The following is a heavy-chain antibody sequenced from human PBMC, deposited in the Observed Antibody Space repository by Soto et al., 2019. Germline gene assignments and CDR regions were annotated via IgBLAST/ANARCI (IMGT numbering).Heavy chain of an antibody. D-gene: IGHD2-2*01. CDR2: INSDGSST. CDR3: ARVPDY. J-gene: IGHJ4*02. CDR1: GFSFSSCL. V-gene: IGHV3-74*01. Sequence: XXSLSLSCAASGFSFSSCLMHCVPQAPGKGRVWVSRINSDGSSTSYADSVKGRVTISIDRSKDQFYLKLSSVTAADTAVYYCARVPDYWGQGILVTVSS.